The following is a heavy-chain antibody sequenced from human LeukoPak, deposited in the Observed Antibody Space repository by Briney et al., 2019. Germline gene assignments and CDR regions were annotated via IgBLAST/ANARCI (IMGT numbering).Heavy chain of an antibody. CDR2: ISYNSDTI. CDR1: GFTFDDYA. J-gene: IGHJ3*02. Sequence: GRSLRLSCAASGFTFDDYAMHWVRQAPGKGLEWVSGISYNSDTIAYADSVKGRFTISRDNAKNSLYLQMNSLRAEDTAVYYCARGVEAGGAFDIWGQGTMVTVSS. D-gene: IGHD5-24*01. CDR3: ARGVEAGGAFDI. V-gene: IGHV3-9*01.